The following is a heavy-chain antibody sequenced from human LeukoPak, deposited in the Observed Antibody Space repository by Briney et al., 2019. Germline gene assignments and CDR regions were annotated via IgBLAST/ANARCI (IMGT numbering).Heavy chain of an antibody. D-gene: IGHD3-9*01. Sequence: ASVKVSCKASGYTFTGYYMHWVRQAPGQGLEWMGWINPNSGGTNYAQKFQGRVTITADESTSTAYMELSSLRSEDTAVYYCASGRYFDWLARYYFDYWGQGTLVTVSS. CDR2: INPNSGGT. CDR1: GYTFTGYY. V-gene: IGHV1-2*02. J-gene: IGHJ4*02. CDR3: ASGRYFDWLARYYFDY.